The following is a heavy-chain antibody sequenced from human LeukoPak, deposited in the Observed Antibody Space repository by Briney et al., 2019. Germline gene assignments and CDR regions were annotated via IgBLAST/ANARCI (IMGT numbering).Heavy chain of an antibody. CDR1: GDSISSGNYY. Sequence: SETLSLTCTVSGDSISSGNYYWTWIRQPAGEGLEWIGRIYTSGSTKYNPSLKSRVTISLDTSKNQFSLKLSSVAAADTAVYYCATSTVTWNWFDPWGQGTLVTVSS. V-gene: IGHV4-61*02. CDR3: ATSTVTWNWFDP. J-gene: IGHJ5*02. D-gene: IGHD4-11*01. CDR2: IYTSGST.